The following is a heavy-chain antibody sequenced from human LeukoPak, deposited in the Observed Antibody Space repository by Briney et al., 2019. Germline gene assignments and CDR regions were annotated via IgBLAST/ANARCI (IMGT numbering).Heavy chain of an antibody. CDR1: GFTFSSYG. CDR3: AKDRGSGWYGNDY. D-gene: IGHD6-19*01. CDR2: ISYDGSNK. J-gene: IGHJ4*02. Sequence: GGPLRLSCAASGFTFSSYGMHWVRQAPGKGLEWVAVISYDGSNKYYADSVKGRFTISRDNSKNTLYLQMNSLRAEDTAVYYCAKDRGSGWYGNDYWGQGTLVTVSS. V-gene: IGHV3-30*18.